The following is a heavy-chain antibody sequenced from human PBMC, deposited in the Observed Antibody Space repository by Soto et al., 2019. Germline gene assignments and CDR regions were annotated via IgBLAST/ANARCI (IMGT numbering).Heavy chain of an antibody. CDR2: IYPGGST. CDR3: ARANVGPPGGGSWIMRFDF. Sequence: QVKLQESGPGLVKPSETLSLTCTVSGGSISSYYWSWIRQSAGQGLEWIGRIYPGGSTNYNPSLKSRVTMSADTSKNQFSLRLTSVTAADTAVYYCARANVGPPGGGSWIMRFDFWGQGTLVTVSS. D-gene: IGHD2-15*01. J-gene: IGHJ4*02. CDR1: GGSISSYY. V-gene: IGHV4-4*07.